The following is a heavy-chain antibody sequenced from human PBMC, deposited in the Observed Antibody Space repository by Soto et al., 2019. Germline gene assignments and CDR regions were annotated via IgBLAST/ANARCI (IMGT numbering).Heavy chain of an antibody. Sequence: ASVKVSCKASGYTFTSYYMHWVRQAPGQGLEWMGIINPSGGSTSYAQKFQGRVTMTRDTSTSTVYMELSSLRSEDTAVYYCARARTAEYYEILTGYSQPYEYRGQGTLVTVSS. CDR1: GYTFTSYY. D-gene: IGHD3-9*01. V-gene: IGHV1-46*01. J-gene: IGHJ4*02. CDR2: INPSGGST. CDR3: ARARTAEYYEILTGYSQPYEY.